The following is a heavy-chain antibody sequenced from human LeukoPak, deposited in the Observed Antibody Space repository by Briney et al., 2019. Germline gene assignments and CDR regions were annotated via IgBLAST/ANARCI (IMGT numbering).Heavy chain of an antibody. CDR3: ARERNGDPTGYYYYYGMDV. V-gene: IGHV4-4*02. CDR1: GGSITNTNY. J-gene: IGHJ6*02. Sequence: SETLSLTCGVSGGSITNTNYWTWVRQPPGKGLEWIGEVNLQGSTNYNPSLMGRVAISVDKSENHISLQLTSVTAADTAVYYCARERNGDPTGYYYYYGMDVWGQGTTVTVSS. CDR2: VNLQGST. D-gene: IGHD4-17*01.